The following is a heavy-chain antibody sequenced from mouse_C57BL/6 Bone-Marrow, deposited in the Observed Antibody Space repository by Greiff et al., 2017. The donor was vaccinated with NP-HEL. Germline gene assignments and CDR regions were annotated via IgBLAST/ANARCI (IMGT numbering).Heavy chain of an antibody. CDR3: ARYYYGSSYGRYFDV. CDR2: IHPNSGST. CDR1: GYTFTSYW. D-gene: IGHD1-1*01. V-gene: IGHV1-64*01. J-gene: IGHJ1*03. Sequence: QVQLQQPGAELVKPGASVKLSCKASGYTFTSYWMHWVKQRPGQGLEWIGMIHPNSGSTNYNEKVKSKATLTVDKSSSTAYMQLSSLTSEDSAVYYCARYYYGSSYGRYFDVWGTGTTVTVSS.